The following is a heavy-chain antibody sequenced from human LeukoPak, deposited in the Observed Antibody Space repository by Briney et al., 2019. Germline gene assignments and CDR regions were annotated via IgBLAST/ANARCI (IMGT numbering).Heavy chain of an antibody. CDR1: GGSISSSSYY. V-gene: IGHV4-39*07. D-gene: IGHD2-15*01. Sequence: SETLSLTCTVSGGSISSSSYYWGWIRQPPGKGLERIGSIYYSGSTYYNPSLKSRVTISVDTSKNQFSLKLSSVTAADTAVYYCARDVLGVDPGNWFDPWGQGTLVTVSS. CDR2: IYYSGST. J-gene: IGHJ5*02. CDR3: ARDVLGVDPGNWFDP.